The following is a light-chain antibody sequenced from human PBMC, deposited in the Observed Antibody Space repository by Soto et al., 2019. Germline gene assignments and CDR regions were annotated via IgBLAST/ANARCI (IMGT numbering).Light chain of an antibody. CDR3: QSYDSSLSGAV. Sequence: QSVLTQPPSVSGAPGQRITISCTGSSSNVGAGYEVHWYQQLPGTAPKLLIYDSINRPSGVPDRFSGSKSGTSASLAITGLQAEDEADYYCQSYDSSLSGAVLGGGTQLTVL. CDR2: DSI. CDR1: SSNVGAGYE. J-gene: IGLJ3*02. V-gene: IGLV1-40*01.